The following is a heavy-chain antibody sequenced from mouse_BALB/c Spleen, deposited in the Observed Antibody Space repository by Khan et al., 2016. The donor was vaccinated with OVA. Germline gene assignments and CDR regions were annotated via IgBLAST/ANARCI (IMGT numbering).Heavy chain of an antibody. V-gene: IGHV3-2*02. J-gene: IGHJ2*01. Sequence: EVKLEVSGPGLVKPSQSLYLTCTVTGYSITSGYGWNLIRQFPGNKLEWTGNISYSGSTNYNPSLKSRISITRDTSKNQFFLQLNSVNNEDTATDYCARKAWIKYWGQGTTLTVSA. CDR1: GYSITSGYG. CDR3: ARKAWIKY. CDR2: ISYSGST.